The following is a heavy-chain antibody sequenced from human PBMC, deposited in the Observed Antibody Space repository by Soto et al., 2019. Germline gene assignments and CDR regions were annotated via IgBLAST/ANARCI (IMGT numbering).Heavy chain of an antibody. Sequence: PSETLSLTCAVSGGSISSGGYSWSWIRQPPGKGLEWIGYIYHSGSTYYNPSLKSRVTISVDRSKNQFSLKLSSVSAADTAMYYCARTTKAYYGAGTWAAIDYWGQGTLVTVSS. D-gene: IGHD4-17*01. CDR1: GGSISSGGYS. J-gene: IGHJ4*02. CDR2: IYHSGST. CDR3: ARTTKAYYGAGTWAAIDY. V-gene: IGHV4-30-2*01.